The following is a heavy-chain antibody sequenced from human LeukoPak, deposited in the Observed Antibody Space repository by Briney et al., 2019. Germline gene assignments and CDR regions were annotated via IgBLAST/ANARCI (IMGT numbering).Heavy chain of an antibody. CDR1: GFTFSDYY. J-gene: IGHJ3*02. D-gene: IGHD6-13*01. V-gene: IGHV3-11*01. CDR3: ARAVSSWYAGAFDI. CDR2: ISSSGSTI. Sequence: GGSLRLSCAASGFTFSDYYMSWIRQAPGKGLEWVSYISSSGSTIYYADSVKGRFTISRDNAKNSLYLQMNSLRAEDTAVYYCARAVSSWYAGAFDIWGQGTMVTVSS.